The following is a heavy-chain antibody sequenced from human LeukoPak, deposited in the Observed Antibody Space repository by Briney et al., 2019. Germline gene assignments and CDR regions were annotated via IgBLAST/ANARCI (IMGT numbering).Heavy chain of an antibody. V-gene: IGHV4-31*03. Sequence: HSQTLSLTCTVSGGSISSGGYYWSWIRQHPGKGLEWIGYIYYSGSTYYNPSLKSRVTISVDTSKNQFSLKLSSVTAADTAVYYCARDGRHCSSTSCSYYYYYGMDVWGQGTTVTVSS. J-gene: IGHJ6*02. CDR2: IYYSGST. CDR1: GGSISSGGYY. CDR3: ARDGRHCSSTSCSYYYYYGMDV. D-gene: IGHD2-2*01.